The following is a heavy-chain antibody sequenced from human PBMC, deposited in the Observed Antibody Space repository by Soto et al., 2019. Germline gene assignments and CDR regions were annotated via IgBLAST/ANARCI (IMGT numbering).Heavy chain of an antibody. J-gene: IGHJ4*02. CDR2: IYYSGST. CDR1: GGSVSSGSYY. CDR3: AVADYGDYDY. V-gene: IGHV4-61*01. Sequence: SETLSLTCTFSGGSVSSGSYYWSWIRQPPGKGLEWIGYIYYSGSTNYNPSLKSRVTISVDTSKNQFSLKLSSVTAADTAVYYCAVADYGDYDYWGQGTLVTVSS. D-gene: IGHD4-17*01.